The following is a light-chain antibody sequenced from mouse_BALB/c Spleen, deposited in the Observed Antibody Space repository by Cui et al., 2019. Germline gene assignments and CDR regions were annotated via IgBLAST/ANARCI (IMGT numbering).Light chain of an antibody. CDR1: SSVSY. CDR3: QQWSSNPLT. Sequence: QFVLPKLPALIFPSPGEKVTMTCSASSSVSYMYWYQQKPRSSPKPWIYLTSNLASGVPARFSGSGSGTSYSLTISSMEAEDAATYYCQQWSSNPLTFGAGTKLELK. J-gene: IGKJ5*01. CDR2: LTS. V-gene: IGKV4-68*01.